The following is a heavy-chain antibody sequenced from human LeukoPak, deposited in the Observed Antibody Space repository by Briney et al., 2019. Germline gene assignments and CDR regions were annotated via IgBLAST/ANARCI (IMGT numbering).Heavy chain of an antibody. Sequence: ASVKVSCKASGYTFTSYYTHWVRQAPGQGLEWMGIINPSGGSTSYAQKFQGRVTISVDTSKNQFSLKLSSVTAADTAVYYCARAGHSSSWYPLLDYWGQGTLVTVSS. CDR3: ARAGHSSSWYPLLDY. J-gene: IGHJ4*02. CDR1: GYTFTSYY. V-gene: IGHV1-46*01. CDR2: INPSGGST. D-gene: IGHD6-13*01.